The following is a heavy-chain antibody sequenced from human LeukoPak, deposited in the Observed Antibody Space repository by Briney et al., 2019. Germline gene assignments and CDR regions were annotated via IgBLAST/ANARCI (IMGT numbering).Heavy chain of an antibody. D-gene: IGHD3-10*01. CDR3: ATPYGSGSYSLDY. J-gene: IGHJ4*02. CDR1: GYTFTNYG. Sequence: ASVKVSCTTSGYTFTNYGITWVRQPPGQGLEWMGWVSPYNGNAKYAQKLQGRVTMTTDTSTSTSYMELSRLRSDDTAVYYCATPYGSGSYSLDYWSQGTLVTVSS. V-gene: IGHV1-18*01. CDR2: VSPYNGNA.